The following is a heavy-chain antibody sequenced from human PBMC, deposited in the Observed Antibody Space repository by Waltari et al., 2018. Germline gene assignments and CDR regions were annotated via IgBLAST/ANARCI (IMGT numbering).Heavy chain of an antibody. CDR1: GGSIRSYY. D-gene: IGHD3-10*01. V-gene: IGHV4-4*07. J-gene: IGHJ4*02. CDR2: IYTSGST. CDR3: ASETLLWFGSYFDY. Sequence: QVQLQESGPGLVTPSETLSLTCTVPGGSIRSYYRVWIRQPAGKGLEWIGRIYTSGSTNYNPSLKSRVTMSVDTSKNQFSLKLSSVTAADTAVYYCASETLLWFGSYFDYWGQGTLVTVSS.